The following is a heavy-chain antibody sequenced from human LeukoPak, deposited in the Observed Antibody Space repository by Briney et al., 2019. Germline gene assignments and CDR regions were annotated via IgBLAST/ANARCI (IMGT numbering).Heavy chain of an antibody. V-gene: IGHV4-59*08. CDR2: IYDSGST. Sequence: SETLSLTCTVSGGSISSYYWSWIRQPPGKGLEWIGYIYDSGSTNYNPALTRRVTITVGTSKKQFSLKLSSVTAADTAVYYCARLIAAEDRVPWLDSKEGLHYYFDYWGQGTLVTVSS. J-gene: IGHJ4*02. D-gene: IGHD6-13*01. CDR1: GGSISSYY. CDR3: ARLIAAEDRVPWLDSKEGLHYYFDY.